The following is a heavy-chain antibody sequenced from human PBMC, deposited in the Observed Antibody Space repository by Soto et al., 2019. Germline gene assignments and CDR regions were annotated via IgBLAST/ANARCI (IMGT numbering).Heavy chain of an antibody. J-gene: IGHJ4*02. CDR1: GFTFGSSA. Sequence: QMQLVQSGPEVRKPGTSVKVSCKASGFTFGSSAMQWVRLTRGQRLEWIGWIVVASGNTNIAQKFQERVTITRDMSTATAYMELSSLSSEDTAVYYCAADVIAVAGDCDYWGQGTLVTVSS. D-gene: IGHD6-19*01. CDR3: AADVIAVAGDCDY. V-gene: IGHV1-58*02. CDR2: IVVASGNT.